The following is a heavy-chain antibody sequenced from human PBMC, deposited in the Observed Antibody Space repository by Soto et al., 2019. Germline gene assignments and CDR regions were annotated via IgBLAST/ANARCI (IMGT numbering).Heavy chain of an antibody. CDR1: GGPFSSYA. D-gene: IGHD6-25*01. CDR3: AIDGAATIKGYNCFDP. CDR2: IIPIFGTA. V-gene: IGHV1-69*06. Sequence: QVQLVQSGAEVKKPGSSVNVSCKASGGPFSSYAISWVRQAPGQGLEWMGGIIPIFGTANYAQKFQGRVTITVDKSTSTAYMVLSSLRSEDTAVYYCAIDGAATIKGYNCFDPWGEGTLVTVSS. J-gene: IGHJ5*02.